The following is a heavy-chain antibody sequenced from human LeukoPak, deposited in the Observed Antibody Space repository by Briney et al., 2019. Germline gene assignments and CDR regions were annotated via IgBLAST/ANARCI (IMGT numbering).Heavy chain of an antibody. CDR3: ARHSGGYSGYDYSD. Sequence: PSETLSPTCTVSGGSISSYYWSWIRQPPGKGLEWIGYIYYSGSTNYNPSLKSRVTISVDTSKNQFSLKLSSVTAADTAVYYCARHSGGYSGYDYSDWGQGTLVTVSS. V-gene: IGHV4-59*08. CDR2: IYYSGST. CDR1: GGSISSYY. D-gene: IGHD5-12*01. J-gene: IGHJ4*02.